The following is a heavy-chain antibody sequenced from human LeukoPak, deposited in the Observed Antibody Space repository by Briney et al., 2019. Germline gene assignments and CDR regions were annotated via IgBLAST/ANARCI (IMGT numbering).Heavy chain of an antibody. J-gene: IGHJ6*03. D-gene: IGHD5-12*01. CDR3: AQLSGYTYSGYGPTYYYYYYMDV. V-gene: IGHV4-39*01. Sequence: SETLSLTCTISGGSISSSSYYWGWIRRPPGKGLEWIGSIYYSGSTYYNPSLKSRVTISVDTSKNQFSLKLSSVTAADTAVYYCAQLSGYTYSGYGPTYYYYYYMDVWGKGTTVTVSS. CDR2: IYYSGST. CDR1: GGSISSSSYY.